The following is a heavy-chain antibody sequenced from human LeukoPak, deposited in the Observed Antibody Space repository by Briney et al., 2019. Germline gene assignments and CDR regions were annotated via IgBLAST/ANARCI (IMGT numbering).Heavy chain of an antibody. CDR1: GFTFSSYS. CDR2: ISSSSSYI. J-gene: IGHJ4*02. V-gene: IGHV3-21*01. Sequence: PGGSLRLSCAASGFTFSSYSRNGVRQAPGKGLEWVSSISSSSSYIYYADSVKGRFTISRDNAKNSLYLQMNSLRAEDTAVYYCAREARFNYDSSGYSDYWGQGTLVTVSS. CDR3: AREARFNYDSSGYSDY. D-gene: IGHD3-22*01.